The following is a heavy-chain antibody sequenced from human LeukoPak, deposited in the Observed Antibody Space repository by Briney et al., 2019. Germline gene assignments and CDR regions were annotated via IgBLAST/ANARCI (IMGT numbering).Heavy chain of an antibody. CDR2: MNPNSGNT. CDR3: ARGSARTSFRITIFGVVSRLNWFDP. D-gene: IGHD3-3*01. J-gene: IGHJ5*02. Sequence: ASVKVSCKASGYTFTSYDINRVRQATGQGLEWMGWMNPNSGNTGYAQKFQGRVTMTRNTSISTAYMELSGLRSEDTAVYYCARGSARTSFRITIFGVVSRLNWFDPWGQGTLVTVSS. CDR1: GYTFTSYD. V-gene: IGHV1-8*01.